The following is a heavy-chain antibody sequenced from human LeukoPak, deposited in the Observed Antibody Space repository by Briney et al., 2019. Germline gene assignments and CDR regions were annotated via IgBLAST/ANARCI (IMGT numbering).Heavy chain of an antibody. D-gene: IGHD6-6*01. CDR3: ARAPDYIAARPRFNWFDP. CDR2: ISSSGNYI. V-gene: IGHV3-21*01. CDR1: GFTFSSYA. J-gene: IGHJ5*02. Sequence: KPGGSLRLSCAASGFTFSSYAMHWVRQAPGKGLEWVSSISSSGNYIYYADSVKGRFTISRDNAKNSLYLQMNSLRAEDTAVYYCARAPDYIAARPRFNWFDPWGQGTLVTVSS.